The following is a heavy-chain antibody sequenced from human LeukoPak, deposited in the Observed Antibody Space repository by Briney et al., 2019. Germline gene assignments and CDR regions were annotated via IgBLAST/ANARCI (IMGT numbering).Heavy chain of an antibody. CDR2: IYSGGST. CDR3: ARDHAAYYGGYEDY. CDR1: GFTVSSNY. V-gene: IGHV3-53*01. Sequence: GGSLRLSCAASGFTVSSNYMSWVRQAPGKGLEWVSVIYSGGSTYYADSVKGRFTISRDNSKNTLYLQMNSLRAEDTAVYYCARDHAAYYGGYEDYWGQGTLVTVSS. J-gene: IGHJ4*02. D-gene: IGHD4-17*01.